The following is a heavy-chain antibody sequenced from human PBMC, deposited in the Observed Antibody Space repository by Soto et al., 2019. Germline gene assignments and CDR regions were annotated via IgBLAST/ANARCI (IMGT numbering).Heavy chain of an antibody. D-gene: IGHD3-16*01. CDR3: ARDLSAVKFRDSFKYYRMDV. J-gene: IGHJ6*02. V-gene: IGHV1-69*06. CDR1: GGTFSSNP. Sequence: QVKLMQSAAEVRKPASSVTVSCNASGGTFSSNPISWVRQAPGQGLEWMGGMIPIFGTPHYAWKFLDRVIITADRSTHTSCMELTSLTSDDTAVYYCARDLSAVKFRDSFKYYRMDVWGQGTTVTGS. CDR2: MIPIFGTP.